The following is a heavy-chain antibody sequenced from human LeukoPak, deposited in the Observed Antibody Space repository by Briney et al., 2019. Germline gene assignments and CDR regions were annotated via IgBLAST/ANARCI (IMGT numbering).Heavy chain of an antibody. CDR2: IYTSGST. V-gene: IGHV4-4*07. CDR1: GGSISSYY. J-gene: IGHJ2*01. D-gene: IGHD1-26*01. CDR3: ARDPRKGSGSYYRYFDL. Sequence: PSETLSLTCTVSGGSISSYYWSWIRQPAGKGLEWIGRIYTSGSTSYNPSLKSRVTMSVDTSKNQFSLKLSSVTAADTAVYYCARDPRKGSGSYYRYFDLWGRGTLVTVSS.